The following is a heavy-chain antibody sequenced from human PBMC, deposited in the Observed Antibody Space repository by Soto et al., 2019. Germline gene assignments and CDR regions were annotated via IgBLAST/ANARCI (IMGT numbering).Heavy chain of an antibody. CDR2: ISAYNGNT. CDR3: AREDPPSLN. Sequence: QVQLVQSGAEVKKPGASVKVSCKASGYTFTSYGISWVRQAPGQGLEWMGWISAYNGNTNHAQKLQGRVTMTTDTFASTAYMELRRLRSEATAVYYCAREDPPSLNWREGTLVSVSS. D-gene: IGHD2-2*01. CDR1: GYTFTSYG. V-gene: IGHV1-18*01. J-gene: IGHJ4*02.